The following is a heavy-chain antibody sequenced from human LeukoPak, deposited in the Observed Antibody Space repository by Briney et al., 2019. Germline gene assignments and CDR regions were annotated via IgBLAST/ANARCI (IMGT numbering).Heavy chain of an antibody. V-gene: IGHV1-2*02. CDR2: ISPNSGGT. CDR3: ARDGSSLPHDY. J-gene: IGHJ4*02. Sequence: GASVKVSCKASGYTFTGYYVNWVRQAPGQGLEWMGWISPNSGGTNYAQKFQGRVTMTRDTSISTAYMELSRLRSDDTAVYYCARDGSSLPHDYWGQGTLVIVSS. CDR1: GYTFTGYY.